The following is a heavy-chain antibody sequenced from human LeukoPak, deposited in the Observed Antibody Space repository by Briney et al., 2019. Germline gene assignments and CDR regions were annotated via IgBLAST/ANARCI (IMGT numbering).Heavy chain of an antibody. D-gene: IGHD1-20*01. CDR2: IYSGGST. Sequence: GGSLRLSCAASGFTVSSNYMSWVRQAPGKGLEWVSVIYSGGSTYYADSVKGRFTISRDNSKNTLYLQMNSLRAEDTAVYYCASQVGYNWNDVYYYGMDVWGQGTTVTVSS. CDR1: GFTVSSNY. CDR3: ASQVGYNWNDVYYYGMDV. J-gene: IGHJ6*02. V-gene: IGHV3-53*01.